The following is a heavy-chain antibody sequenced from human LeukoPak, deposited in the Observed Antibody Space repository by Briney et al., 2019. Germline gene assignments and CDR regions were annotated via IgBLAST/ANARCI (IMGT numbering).Heavy chain of an antibody. D-gene: IGHD6-19*01. V-gene: IGHV4-39*01. CDR2: IYYSGST. Sequence: KSSETLSLTCTVSGGSISSRSHYWVWIRQPPGKGLEWLGSIYYSGSTSYNPSLKRRITISVDTSKNQFSLKLSAVTAADTAVYYCARRIDSAGSTFDYWGQGALVTVSS. CDR3: ARRIDSAGSTFDY. J-gene: IGHJ4*02. CDR1: GGSISSRSHY.